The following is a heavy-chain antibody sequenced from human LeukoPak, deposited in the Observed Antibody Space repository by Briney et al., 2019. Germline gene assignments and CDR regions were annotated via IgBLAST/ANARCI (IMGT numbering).Heavy chain of an antibody. CDR1: GFIFSSYA. CDR2: ISYDGSNK. D-gene: IGHD3-16*01. V-gene: IGHV3-30-3*02. J-gene: IGHJ4*02. Sequence: GGSLRLSCAASGFIFSSYAMHWVRQAPGKGLEWVAVISYDGSNKYYADSVKGRLTISRDNSKNTLYLQMNSLRAEDTAVYYCARGKFYFDYWGQGTLVTVSS. CDR3: ARGKFYFDY.